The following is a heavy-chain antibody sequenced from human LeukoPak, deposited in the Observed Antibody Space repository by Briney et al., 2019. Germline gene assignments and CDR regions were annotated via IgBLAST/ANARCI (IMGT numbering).Heavy chain of an antibody. J-gene: IGHJ4*02. Sequence: SETLSLTCTVSGGSISSYYWSWIRQPPGKGLEWIGYIYYSGSTNYNPSLKSRVTISVDTSKNQFSLKLSSVTAADTAVYYCARGGSDSNYFEPPSFDYWGQGTLVTVSS. CDR2: IYYSGST. V-gene: IGHV4-59*12. CDR1: GGSISSYY. CDR3: ARGGSDSNYFEPPSFDY. D-gene: IGHD4-11*01.